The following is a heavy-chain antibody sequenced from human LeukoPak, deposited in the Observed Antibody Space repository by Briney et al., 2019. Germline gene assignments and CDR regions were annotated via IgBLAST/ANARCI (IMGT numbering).Heavy chain of an antibody. Sequence: SETLSLTCTVSGGSISRSNCYWSWIRQPAGKGLEWIGRIYTSGSTKYSPSLKSRVTISVDTSKNQFSLRLSSVTAADTAVYYCAREFWNYRSGNLQAFDIWGQGTMVTVSS. CDR2: IYTSGST. D-gene: IGHD3-10*01. V-gene: IGHV4-61*02. CDR1: GGSISRSNCY. CDR3: AREFWNYRSGNLQAFDI. J-gene: IGHJ3*02.